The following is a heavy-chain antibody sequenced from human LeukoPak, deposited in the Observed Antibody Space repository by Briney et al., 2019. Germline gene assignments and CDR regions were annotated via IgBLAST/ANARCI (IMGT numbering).Heavy chain of an antibody. J-gene: IGHJ4*02. V-gene: IGHV3-74*01. CDR3: AREWFGVLDY. D-gene: IGHD3-10*01. CDR1: GFTLRSYW. Sequence: GGSLRLSCAVSGFTLRSYWMHWVRQAPGKGLVWVSRINSDGSGTTCADSVKGRFTISRDNAKNTLYMQMNSLRAEDTAVYYCAREWFGVLDYWGQGTLVTASS. CDR2: INSDGSGT.